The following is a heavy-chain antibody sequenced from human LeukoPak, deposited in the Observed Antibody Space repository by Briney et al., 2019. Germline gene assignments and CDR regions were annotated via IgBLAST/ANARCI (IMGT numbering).Heavy chain of an antibody. CDR2: ITSGGDGT. CDR3: AKGTDTTGRRNFDI. V-gene: IGHV3-23*01. J-gene: IGHJ4*02. CDR1: GFTFTFYA. D-gene: IGHD1-1*01. Sequence: GGSLRLSCEASGFTFTFYAIHWVRQAPGKGLDCVSSITSGGDGTFYTDSLGGRFTLSRDTAKKVVFLYKKSLKRGDSALYFCAKGTDTTGRRNFDIWGQGTLVTVSS.